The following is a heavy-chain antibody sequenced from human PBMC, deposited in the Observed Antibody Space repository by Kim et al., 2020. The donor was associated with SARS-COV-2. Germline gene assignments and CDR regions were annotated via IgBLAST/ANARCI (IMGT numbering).Heavy chain of an antibody. CDR2: IKQDGSEK. D-gene: IGHD1-26*01. CDR3: ARDLWLPVGYFDY. J-gene: IGHJ4*02. CDR1: GFTFSSYW. V-gene: IGHV3-7*01. Sequence: GGSLRLSCAASGFTFSSYWMSWVRQAPGKGLEWVANIKQDGSEKYYVDSVKGRFTISRDNAKNSLYLQMNSLRAEDTAVYYCARDLWLPVGYFDYWGQGTLVTVSS.